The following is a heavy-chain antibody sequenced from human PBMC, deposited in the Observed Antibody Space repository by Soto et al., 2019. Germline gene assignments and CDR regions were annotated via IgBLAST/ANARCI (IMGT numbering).Heavy chain of an antibody. V-gene: IGHV4-30-2*01. CDR3: ARAGGLGAVAADY. D-gene: IGHD6-19*01. CDR2: IYHSGST. CDR1: GGSISSGGYS. J-gene: IGHJ4*02. Sequence: QLQLQESGSGLVKPSQTLSLTCAVSGGSISSGGYSWSWIRQPPGKGLEWIGYIYHSGSTYYNPSLKSRVTISVDRSKNQFALKLSSVTAADTAVYYCARAGGLGAVAADYWGQGTLVTVSS.